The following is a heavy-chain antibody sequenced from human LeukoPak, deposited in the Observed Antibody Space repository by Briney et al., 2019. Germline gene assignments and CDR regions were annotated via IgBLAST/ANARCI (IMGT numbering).Heavy chain of an antibody. CDR1: GYTFTSYG. Sequence: ASVKVSCKASGYTFTSYGISWVRQAPGQGLEWMGWISAYNGNTNYAQKLQGRVTMTTDTSTSTAYMELRSLRSDDTAVYYCARDIVVVVGATVHYGMDVWGQGTTVTVSS. V-gene: IGHV1-18*01. J-gene: IGHJ6*02. CDR2: ISAYNGNT. CDR3: ARDIVVVVGATVHYGMDV. D-gene: IGHD2-15*01.